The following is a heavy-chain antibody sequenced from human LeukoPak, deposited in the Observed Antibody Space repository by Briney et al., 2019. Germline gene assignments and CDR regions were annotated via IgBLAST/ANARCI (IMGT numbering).Heavy chain of an antibody. V-gene: IGHV3-7*03. J-gene: IGHJ4*02. CDR2: IKQDGSET. CDR1: GLTFNNYR. D-gene: IGHD3-10*01. Sequence: PGGSLRLSCAPSGLTFNNYRVGWVRQARGGGWVWVANIKQDGSETDYVDCVEGRYNISRDNAKNSLYMQMNSLRVDDTAVYLCARDRHVRSVWFGELSEVYFFDYWGQGTRVTVSS. CDR3: ARDRHVRSVWFGELSEVYFFDY.